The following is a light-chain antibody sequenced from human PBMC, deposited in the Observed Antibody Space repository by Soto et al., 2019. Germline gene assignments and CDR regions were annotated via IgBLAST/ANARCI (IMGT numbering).Light chain of an antibody. CDR1: SSNIGNNF. CDR3: GTWDSSLSAYV. J-gene: IGLJ1*01. V-gene: IGLV1-51*01. Sequence: QSVLTQPPSVSAAPGQKVTISCSGSSSNIGNNFVSWYQQLPETAPKLLIYDNNKRPSGIPDRFSGSKSDTSATLGITELQTGDEADYYCGTWDSSLSAYVFGTGTKVTVL. CDR2: DNN.